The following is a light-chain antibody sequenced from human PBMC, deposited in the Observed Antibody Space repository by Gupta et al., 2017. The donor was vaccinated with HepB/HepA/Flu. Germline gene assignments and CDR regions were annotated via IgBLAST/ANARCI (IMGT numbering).Light chain of an antibody. J-gene: IGKJ1*01. Sequence: VMTQSPGTLSVSPGERATLSCRASQSVSNKLAWYQQKPGQAPRLLIYDASTRATGVPARFSGSGSGTEFTLTISSRQSEDFAVYYCQQYNRWHPWRFGQGTKVETK. V-gene: IGKV3-15*01. CDR1: QSVSNK. CDR3: QQYNRWHPWR. CDR2: DAS.